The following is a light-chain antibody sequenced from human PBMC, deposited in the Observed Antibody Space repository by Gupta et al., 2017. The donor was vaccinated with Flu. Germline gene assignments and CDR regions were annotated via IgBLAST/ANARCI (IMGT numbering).Light chain of an antibody. CDR3: QVWDSSTAL. V-gene: IGLV3-9*01. CDR2: RET. Sequence: SYELTQPVSLSVALGQTANISCGGKNSVTKSVQWFQQNPGQAPVLVVYRETNRPPGIPERFSGSNSGNTATLTIRRAQVGDEADYYCQVWDSSTALFGGGTKLTVL. CDR1: NSVTKS. J-gene: IGLJ2*01.